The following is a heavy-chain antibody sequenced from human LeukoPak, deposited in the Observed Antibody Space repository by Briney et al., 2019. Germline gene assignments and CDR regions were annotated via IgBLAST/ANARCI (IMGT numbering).Heavy chain of an antibody. J-gene: IGHJ3*02. CDR1: RFTFRNYA. CDR3: AKADATIGGAFDT. V-gene: IGHV3-23*01. Sequence: PGGSLRPSCAASRFTFRNYAMSWVRQAPGRGLEWLSIISGTADSKYYADSVKGRFTISRDNPRSTLYLEMKSLRAEDTAVYYCAKADATIGGAFDTWGQGTMVIVSS. CDR2: ISGTADSK. D-gene: IGHD3-16*01.